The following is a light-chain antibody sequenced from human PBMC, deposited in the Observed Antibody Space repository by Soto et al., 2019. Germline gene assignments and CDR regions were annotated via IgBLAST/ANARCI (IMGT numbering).Light chain of an antibody. CDR3: QQRSNWPPWS. CDR2: DAS. Sequence: EIVLTQSPATLSLSPWERATLSSRASQSVSSYLAWYQQKPGQAPRLLIYDASNRATGIPARFSGSGSGTDFTLTISSLEPEDFAVYYCQQRSNWPPWSFGQGTKVDIK. J-gene: IGKJ1*01. V-gene: IGKV3-11*01. CDR1: QSVSSY.